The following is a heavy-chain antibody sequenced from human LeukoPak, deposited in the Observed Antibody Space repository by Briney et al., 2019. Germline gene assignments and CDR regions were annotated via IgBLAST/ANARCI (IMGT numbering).Heavy chain of an antibody. CDR2: ITSTGGTK. J-gene: IGHJ6*02. CDR3: ARDMVRIYGLDV. V-gene: IGHV3-48*03. Sequence: GGSLRLSCTPSGFTFSTYEMNWVRQGPGKGLEWVSYITSTGGTKYYADSVKGRFTISRDNAMNSLYLQMNSLTAEDTAVYYCARDMVRIYGLDVWGRGTTITVSS. CDR1: GFTFSTYE. D-gene: IGHD3-10*01.